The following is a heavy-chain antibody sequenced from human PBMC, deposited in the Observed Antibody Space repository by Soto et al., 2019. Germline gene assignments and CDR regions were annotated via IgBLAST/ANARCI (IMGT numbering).Heavy chain of an antibody. Sequence: SETLSLTCSVSGGSISSGNFSWSWIRQPPGKGLEWIAYIFHTGSTFYNSSLKTRVTISVDRSKNQFSLKLRSVTETDTAVYYCARVKVGDLFRFNWFFDLWGRGTLVTVSS. D-gene: IGHD3-3*01. CDR2: IFHTGST. J-gene: IGHJ2*01. CDR1: GGSISSGNFS. V-gene: IGHV4-30-2*01. CDR3: ARVKVGDLFRFNWFFDL.